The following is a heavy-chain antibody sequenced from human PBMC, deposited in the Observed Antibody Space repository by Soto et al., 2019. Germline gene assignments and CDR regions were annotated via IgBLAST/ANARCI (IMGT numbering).Heavy chain of an antibody. CDR2: ISYDGSNK. V-gene: IGHV3-30-3*01. CDR1: GFTFSSYA. CDR3: ARDLGMTTVTTYYYCGMDV. D-gene: IGHD4-17*01. Sequence: QVQLVESGGGVVQPGRSLRLSCAASGFTFSSYAMHWVRQAPGKGLEWVAVISYDGSNKYYADSVKGRFTISRDNSKNTLYLQMNSLRAEDTAVYYCARDLGMTTVTTYYYCGMDVWGQGTTVTVSS. J-gene: IGHJ6*02.